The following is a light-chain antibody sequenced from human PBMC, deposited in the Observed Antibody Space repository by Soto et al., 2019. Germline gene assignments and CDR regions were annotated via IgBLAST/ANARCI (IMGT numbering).Light chain of an antibody. CDR2: GAS. V-gene: IGKV3-15*01. J-gene: IGKJ4*01. Sequence: EVVTTQSPATLSVSPGEGATLSCRASQSVRSNLAWYQKKPGQSHRLLIYGASTRATAVPARFSGSGSGTEFTLNISRLQSEDFAVYYCQQYDNWPLTFGGGTQVEIK. CDR3: QQYDNWPLT. CDR1: QSVRSN.